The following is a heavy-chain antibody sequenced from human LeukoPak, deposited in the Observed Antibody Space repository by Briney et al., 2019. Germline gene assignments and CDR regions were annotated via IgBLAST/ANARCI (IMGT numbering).Heavy chain of an antibody. V-gene: IGHV3-33*06. CDR1: GFTFTTYG. CDR2: IWFDGNNK. D-gene: IGHD6-25*01. Sequence: GGSLRLSCAASGFTFTTYGMHWVRQAPGKGLEWVAVIWFDGNNKFYADSVKGRFTVSRDNSKNTLYLHMNSLRGEDTAVYYCAKAARLGPSLFDYWGRGTLVTVSS. CDR3: AKAARLGPSLFDY. J-gene: IGHJ4*02.